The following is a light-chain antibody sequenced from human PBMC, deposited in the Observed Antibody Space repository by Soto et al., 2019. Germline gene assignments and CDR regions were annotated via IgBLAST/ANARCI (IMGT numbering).Light chain of an antibody. CDR2: GAS. Sequence: EIVMTQSPATLSVSPGERATLSCRASQSVSSNLDWYQQKPGQAPRLLIYGASTRATGIPARFSGSGSGTEFTLTISRLQSEEFAVYYCQQYNNWPPTWTCGQGTKVEIK. CDR3: QQYNNWPPTWT. J-gene: IGKJ1*01. CDR1: QSVSSN. V-gene: IGKV3-15*01.